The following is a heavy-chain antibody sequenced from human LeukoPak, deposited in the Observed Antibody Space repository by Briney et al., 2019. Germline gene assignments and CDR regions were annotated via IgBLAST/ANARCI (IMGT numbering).Heavy chain of an antibody. D-gene: IGHD2-21*01. V-gene: IGHV4-34*01. CDR1: GGSFSGYY. Sequence: SETLSLTCAVYGGSFSGYYWSWIRQPPGKGLEWIGEINHSGSTNYNPSLKSRVTISVDTSKNQFSLKLSSVTAADTAVYYCARGILLWRSNRNWFDPWGQRTLVTVSS. CDR2: INHSGST. J-gene: IGHJ5*02. CDR3: ARGILLWRSNRNWFDP.